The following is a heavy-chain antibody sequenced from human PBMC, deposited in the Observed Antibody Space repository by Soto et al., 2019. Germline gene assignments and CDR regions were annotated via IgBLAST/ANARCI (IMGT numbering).Heavy chain of an antibody. J-gene: IGHJ6*02. CDR2: IIPILGIA. CDR1: GGTFSSYT. D-gene: IGHD5-18*01. CDR3: ATQKIQLWFSYYYYGMDV. V-gene: IGHV1-69*02. Sequence: SVKVSCKASGGTFSSYTISWVRQAPGQGLEWMGKIIPILGIANYAQKFQGRVTMTEDTSTDTAYMELSSLRSEDTAVYYCATQKIQLWFSYYYYGMDVWGQGTTVTVSS.